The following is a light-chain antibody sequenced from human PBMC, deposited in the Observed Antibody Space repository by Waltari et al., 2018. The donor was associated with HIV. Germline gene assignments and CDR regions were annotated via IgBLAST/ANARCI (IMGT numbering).Light chain of an antibody. Sequence: QSVLTQPPSASGTPGQRVTISCSGSSSNIGSNYVYWYQQLPGTAPKLLIYRNNQRPSGGPDLCSGSKSGTSASLAISGLRSEDEADYYCAVWYDRLSTWLFGGGTKLTVL. J-gene: IGLJ3*02. V-gene: IGLV1-47*01. CDR2: RNN. CDR3: AVWYDRLSTWL. CDR1: SSNIGSNY.